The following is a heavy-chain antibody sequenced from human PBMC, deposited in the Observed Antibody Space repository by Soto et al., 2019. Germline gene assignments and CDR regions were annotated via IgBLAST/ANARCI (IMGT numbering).Heavy chain of an antibody. D-gene: IGHD6-13*01. CDR3: ARGRWGSSWYPALFWSDP. J-gene: IGHJ5*02. Sequence: SETLSLTCAVYGGSFSGYYWSWIRQPPGKGLEWIGEINHSGSTNYNPSLKSRVTISVDTSKNQFSLKLSSVTAADTAVYYCARGRWGSSWYPALFWSDPWGQGTLVTVS. V-gene: IGHV4-34*01. CDR2: INHSGST. CDR1: GGSFSGYY.